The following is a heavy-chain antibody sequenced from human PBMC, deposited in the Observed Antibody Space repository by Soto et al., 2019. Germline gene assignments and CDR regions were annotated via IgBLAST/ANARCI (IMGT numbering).Heavy chain of an antibody. CDR2: IYYSGST. V-gene: IGHV4-31*01. CDR3: ARGRAGFLWSGRRDNWFDP. Sequence: QVQLQESGPGLVKSSQTLSLTCTVSGGSITSGGYSWSWIRQHPGKGMEWIGYIYYSGSTYYNPSLKSPVATSVDASRYHFTMKLSSVTAAGTAVYSCARGRAGFLWSGRRDNWFDPWGQGTLVNVSS. D-gene: IGHD3-3*01. CDR1: GGSITSGGYS. J-gene: IGHJ5*02.